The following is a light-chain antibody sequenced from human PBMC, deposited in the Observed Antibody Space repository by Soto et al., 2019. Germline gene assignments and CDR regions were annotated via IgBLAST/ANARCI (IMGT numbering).Light chain of an antibody. CDR1: QSGNSY. CDR3: QSRSNSPLT. CDR2: HAS. V-gene: IGKV3-11*01. Sequence: EIALTQSPATLSFSPGVRATLSCRASQSGNSYFAWYQQKPGQPPRLLIYHASNRATGIPARVRGRGSGTDFPLTIFRLQPYKFPVYYCQSRSNSPLTFGEGTKVEIK. J-gene: IGKJ1*01.